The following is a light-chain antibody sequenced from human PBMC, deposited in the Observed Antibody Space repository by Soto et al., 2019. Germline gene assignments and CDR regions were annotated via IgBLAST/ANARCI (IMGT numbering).Light chain of an antibody. V-gene: IGKV3-11*01. CDR3: HQRTNWPIT. CDR1: QSVGKY. CDR2: DAS. J-gene: IGKJ5*01. Sequence: EIVLTQSPATLSLSPGERATLSCRASQSVGKYLAWYQQKAGQAPRLLIYDASNRATGIPARFSGSGSGTDFTLTISSLEPEDFAVYYCHQRTNWPITFGQGTRLEIK.